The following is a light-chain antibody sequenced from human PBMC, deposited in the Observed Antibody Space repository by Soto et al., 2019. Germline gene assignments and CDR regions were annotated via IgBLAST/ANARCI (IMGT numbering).Light chain of an antibody. CDR2: EGN. CDR3: CSYAGSSTLV. J-gene: IGLJ2*01. CDR1: SSDVGSYKF. V-gene: IGLV2-23*01. Sequence: QSVLTQPASVSGSPGQSITISCTGTSSDVGSYKFVSWYQQHPGKAPKLMIYEGNKRPSGVSYRFSGSKSGNTASLTISGLQAEDEADYYCCSYAGSSTLVFGGGTKLTVL.